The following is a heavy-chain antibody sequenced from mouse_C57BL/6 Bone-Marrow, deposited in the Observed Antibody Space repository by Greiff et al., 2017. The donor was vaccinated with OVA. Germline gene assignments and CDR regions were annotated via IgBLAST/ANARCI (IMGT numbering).Heavy chain of an antibody. J-gene: IGHJ4*01. V-gene: IGHV5-6*01. CDR3: ARHLDY. CDR1: GFTFSSYG. Sequence: EVKLMESGGDLVKPGGSLKLSCAASGFTFSSYGMSWVRQTPDKRLEWVATISSGGSYTYYPDSVKGRFTISRANAKNTLYLQMGSLKAEDTAMYYCARHLDYWGQGTSVTVSS. CDR2: ISSGGSYT.